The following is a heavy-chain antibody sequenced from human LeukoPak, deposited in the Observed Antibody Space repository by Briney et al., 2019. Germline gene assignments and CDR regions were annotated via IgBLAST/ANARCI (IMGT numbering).Heavy chain of an antibody. V-gene: IGHV3-7*01. CDR1: GFTFSSYA. CDR2: IKQDGNDK. D-gene: IGHD1-26*01. J-gene: IGHJ4*02. Sequence: GGSLRLSCAASGFTFSSYAMSWVRQAPGKGLEWVANIKQDGNDKYYVDSMRGRFTISRDNAKNPLYLQMNSLRTDDTAVYYCAREDPVGILPHWGQGTLVTVSS. CDR3: AREDPVGILPH.